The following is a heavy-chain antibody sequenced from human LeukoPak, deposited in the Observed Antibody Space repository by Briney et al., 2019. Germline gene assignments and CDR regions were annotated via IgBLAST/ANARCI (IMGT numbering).Heavy chain of an antibody. CDR1: GGSVSSGPYY. CDR2: IYFTGST. CDR3: ARRKLASDALDI. J-gene: IGHJ3*02. Sequence: SETLSLTCSVSGGSVSSGPYYWSWIRQPPGKGLQWIGYIYFTGSTNYNPSLKSRVTISADTSKNQFSLRLNSVTATDTALYYCARRKLASDALDIWGQGTLVSVSS. V-gene: IGHV4-61*01. D-gene: IGHD1-1*01.